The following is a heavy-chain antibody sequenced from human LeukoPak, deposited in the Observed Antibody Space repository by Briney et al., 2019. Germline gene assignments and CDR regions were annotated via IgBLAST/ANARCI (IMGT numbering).Heavy chain of an antibody. CDR2: IKEDGSAK. V-gene: IGHV3-7*03. D-gene: IGHD3-22*01. Sequence: GGSLRLSCAASGFTFSSFWMSWVRRAPGKGLEWVANIKEDGSAKYYVDSVKGRFTISRDNSKNTLYLQMNSLRAEDTAVYYCAKGEVERWLFAPIDYWGQGTLVTVSS. CDR1: GFTFSSFW. CDR3: AKGEVERWLFAPIDY. J-gene: IGHJ4*02.